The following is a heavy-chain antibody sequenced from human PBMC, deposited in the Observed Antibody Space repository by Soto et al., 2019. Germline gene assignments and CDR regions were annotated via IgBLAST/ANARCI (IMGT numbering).Heavy chain of an antibody. V-gene: IGHV2-5*02. J-gene: IGHJ4*02. D-gene: IGHD3-3*01. CDR1: GFSLTTSGVG. Sequence: QITLKESGPTVVKPTETLTLTCTFSGFSLTTSGVGVGWVCQSPGKAPEWLALIYWADDKRYSTSLNSRLIITKDTSKNQVVLTMANVDPADTATYYCAHRVLRTVFGLVTTTAIYFDFWGPGTPVVVSS. CDR2: IYWADDK. CDR3: AHRVLRTVFGLVTTTAIYFDF.